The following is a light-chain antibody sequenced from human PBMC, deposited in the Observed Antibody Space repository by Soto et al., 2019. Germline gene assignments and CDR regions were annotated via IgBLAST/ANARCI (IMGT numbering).Light chain of an antibody. J-gene: IGKJ5*01. CDR3: QQHNTWPIT. CDR2: DAS. Sequence: TQSPSTLSASVGDRVTITCRASQSISSWLAWYQQKPGQAPRLLIYDASNRATGIPARFSGSGSGTDFTLTISSLEPEDFAVYSCQQHNTWPITFGQGTRLEIK. V-gene: IGKV3-11*01. CDR1: QSISSW.